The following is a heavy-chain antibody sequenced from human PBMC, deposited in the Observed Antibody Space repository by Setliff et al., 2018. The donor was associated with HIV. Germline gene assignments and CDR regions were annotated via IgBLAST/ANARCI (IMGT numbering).Heavy chain of an antibody. Sequence: SETLSLTCAVSGYSINSDYYWGWIRQPPGKGLQWIGSVYQSGSTYYNPSLKSRVTLSVDTSKNQFSLKLSSVTAADTAVYYCARLRVNSGSYGAYCFDYWGPGTLVTVSS. CDR1: GYSINSDYY. J-gene: IGHJ4*02. D-gene: IGHD1-26*01. V-gene: IGHV4-38-2*01. CDR3: ARLRVNSGSYGAYCFDY. CDR2: VYQSGST.